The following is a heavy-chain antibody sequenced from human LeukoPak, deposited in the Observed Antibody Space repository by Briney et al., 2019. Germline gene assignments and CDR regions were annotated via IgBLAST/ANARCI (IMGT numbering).Heavy chain of an antibody. CDR1: GFTFSDHY. J-gene: IGHJ4*02. D-gene: IGHD5-12*01. Sequence: GGSLRLSCAASGFTFSDHYMDWVRQAPGKGLEWVGRTRNKANSYTTEYAASVKGRFTISRDDSKNSLYLQMNSLRTEDTALYYCAKNRWGSVATPDSWGQGTLVTVSS. CDR2: TRNKANSYTT. V-gene: IGHV3-72*01. CDR3: AKNRWGSVATPDS.